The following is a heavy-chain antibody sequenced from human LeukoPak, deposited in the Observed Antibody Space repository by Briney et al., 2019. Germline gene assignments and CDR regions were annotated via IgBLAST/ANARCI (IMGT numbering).Heavy chain of an antibody. CDR2: ISYDGSNK. V-gene: IGHV3-30-3*01. J-gene: IGHJ4*02. CDR3: ARDLYPYSSSYLFDY. CDR1: GFTFNNYA. Sequence: PGGSLRLSCAASGFTFNNYAMHWVRQAPGKGLEWVAVISYDGSNKYYADSVKGRFTISRDNSKNTLYLQMNSLRAEDTAVYYCARDLYPYSSSYLFDYWGQGTLVTVSS. D-gene: IGHD6-13*01.